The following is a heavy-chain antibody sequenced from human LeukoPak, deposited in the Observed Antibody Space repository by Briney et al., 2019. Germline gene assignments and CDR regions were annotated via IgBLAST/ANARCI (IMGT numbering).Heavy chain of an antibody. Sequence: ASVNVSCKASGYTFTDSYILWVRQAPGQGLECIGWINPNNGGTDYAQRFQGRVTMTRDTSISTAYMELSGLKSDDTAVYFCARRGCSYAPDYWGQGTLVTVSS. D-gene: IGHD5-18*01. V-gene: IGHV1-2*02. CDR1: GYTFTDSY. CDR2: INPNNGGT. CDR3: ARRGCSYAPDY. J-gene: IGHJ4*02.